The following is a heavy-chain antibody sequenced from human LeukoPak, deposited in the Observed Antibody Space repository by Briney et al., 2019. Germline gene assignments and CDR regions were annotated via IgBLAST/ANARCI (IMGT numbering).Heavy chain of an antibody. CDR3: ARQFGSFVPYGGDPDRLGY. CDR2: IYYSGST. D-gene: IGHD4-23*01. J-gene: IGHJ4*02. CDR1: GGSISSTSYY. Sequence: SETLSLTCTVSGGSISSTSYYWGWIRQPPGKGLEWIGSIYYSGSTYYNLSLKSRLTISVDTSKNQFSLNLSSVTAADTAVYYCARQFGSFVPYGGDPDRLGYWGQGTLVTVSS. V-gene: IGHV4-39*01.